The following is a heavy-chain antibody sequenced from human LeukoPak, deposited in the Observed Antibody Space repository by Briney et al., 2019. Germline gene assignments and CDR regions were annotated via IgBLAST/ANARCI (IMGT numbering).Heavy chain of an antibody. CDR3: ARDTSVGSGMQY. CDR1: GGPLSTYT. Sequence: PSETLSLTCSVSGGPLSTYTWSWVRQSPGTGLEWIGYIYHGGTTNYSPSLKSRATISAHTAKNQFSLRLRSVTAADTAIYYCARDTSVGSGMQYWGQGTLVSVSS. D-gene: IGHD3-10*01. CDR2: IYHGGTT. V-gene: IGHV4-59*01. J-gene: IGHJ4*02.